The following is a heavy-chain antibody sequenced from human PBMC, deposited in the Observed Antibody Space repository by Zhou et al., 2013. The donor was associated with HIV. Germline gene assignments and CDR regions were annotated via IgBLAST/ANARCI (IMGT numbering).Heavy chain of an antibody. CDR1: GGTFSSYA. CDR2: IIPIFGTA. Sequence: QVQLVQSGAEVKKPGSSVKVSCKASGGTFSSYAISWVRQAPGQGLEWMGGIIPIFGTANYAQKFQGRVTITTDESTSTAYMELSSLRSEDTAVYYCARCRVVVDRGGYYYYMDVWGRKGPRSPSP. J-gene: IGHJ6*03. CDR3: ARCRVVVDRGGYYYYMDV. V-gene: IGHV1-69*05. D-gene: IGHD2-2*01.